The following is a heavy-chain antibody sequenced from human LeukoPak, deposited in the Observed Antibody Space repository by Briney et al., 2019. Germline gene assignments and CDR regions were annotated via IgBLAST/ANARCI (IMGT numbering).Heavy chain of an antibody. V-gene: IGHV1-18*01. J-gene: IGHJ4*02. D-gene: IGHD3-22*01. CDR3: ARGRYDGDH. CDR1: GYTFTGFG. CDR2: ISVHNGNT. Sequence: ASVKVSCKTSGYTFTGFGVTWVRQAPGQGLEWVGTISVHNGNTIFAQKLQGRVTLTTDTSTNTAFMDLRSLRSDDTAVYYYARGRYDGDHWGQGTLVIVSS.